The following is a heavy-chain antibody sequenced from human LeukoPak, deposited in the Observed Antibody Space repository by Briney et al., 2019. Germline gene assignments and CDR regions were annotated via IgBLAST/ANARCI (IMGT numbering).Heavy chain of an antibody. CDR2: IYTSGST. CDR1: GGSISSGDFY. CDR3: ASVDDAPLDY. V-gene: IGHV4-61*02. J-gene: IGHJ4*02. Sequence: SETLSLTCTVSGGSISSGDFYWSWIRQPAGKGLEWIGRIYTSGSTNYNPSLKSRVTISVDTSKNQFSLKLSSVTAADTAVYYCASVDDAPLDYWGQGTLVTVSS. D-gene: IGHD1-1*01.